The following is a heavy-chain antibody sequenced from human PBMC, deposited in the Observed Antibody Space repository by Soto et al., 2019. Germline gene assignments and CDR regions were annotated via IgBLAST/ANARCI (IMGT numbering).Heavy chain of an antibody. CDR3: ARGWGRIFDY. CDR2: INHSGST. CDR1: GGSFSGYY. J-gene: IGHJ4*02. Sequence: QVQLQQWGAGLLKPSETLSLTCAVYGGSFSGYYWNWIRQPPGKGLEWIGEINHSGSTNYNPSLRWRVTLSVDTSKNQFSLNLSSVTAADTAVYYCARGWGRIFDYWGQGTLVTVSS. D-gene: IGHD7-27*01. V-gene: IGHV4-34*01.